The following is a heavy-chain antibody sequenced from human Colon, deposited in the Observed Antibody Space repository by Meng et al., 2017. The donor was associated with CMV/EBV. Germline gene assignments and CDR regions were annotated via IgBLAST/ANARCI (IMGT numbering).Heavy chain of an antibody. Sequence: GESLKISCVASGFTFSSYWMSWVRQAPGKGLEWVANIKQDGSEKYYVDSVKGRFTISRDNAKNSLYLQMNSLRAEDTAVYYCARVLNLLMITFGGPSSASFDYWGQGTLVTVSS. D-gene: IGHD3-16*01. V-gene: IGHV3-7*01. CDR1: GFTFSSYW. J-gene: IGHJ4*02. CDR2: IKQDGSEK. CDR3: ARVLNLLMITFGGPSSASFDY.